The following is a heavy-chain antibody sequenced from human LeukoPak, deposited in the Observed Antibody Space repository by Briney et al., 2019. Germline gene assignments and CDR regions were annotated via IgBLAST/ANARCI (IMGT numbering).Heavy chain of an antibody. V-gene: IGHV3-74*01. CDR3: ARVPPSVGEATSEYFQD. CDR1: GFTFSTYW. CDR2: INTDGSIT. Sequence: GGSLRLSCAASGFTFSTYWMHWVRQAPGKGLLWVSRINTDGSITNYADSVKGRFTISRDNAKNTLYLQMNSLRSEDTAVYYCARVPPSVGEATSEYFQDWGQRTLVTVSS. J-gene: IGHJ1*01. D-gene: IGHD1-26*01.